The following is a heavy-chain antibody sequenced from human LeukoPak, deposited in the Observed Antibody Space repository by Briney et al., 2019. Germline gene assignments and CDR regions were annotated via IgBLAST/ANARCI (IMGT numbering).Heavy chain of an antibody. J-gene: IGHJ4*02. CDR2: ISYDGNHK. Sequence: PGGSLRLSCAASGFTFSQYAIHWVRQAPGKGLEWVAVISYDGNHKYYADSVKGRFTISSSRDNSKNTLYLQMNSLRAEDTGVYYCAKDHYWSIDYWGRGTLVTVSS. V-gene: IGHV3-30-3*01. CDR3: AKDHYWSIDY. D-gene: IGHD3-3*01. CDR1: GFTFSQYA.